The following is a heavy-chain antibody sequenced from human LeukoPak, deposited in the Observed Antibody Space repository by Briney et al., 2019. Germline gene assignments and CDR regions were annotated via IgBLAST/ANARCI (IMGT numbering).Heavy chain of an antibody. CDR1: GFSVTNAW. CDR2: MKQDGSER. CDR3: ARLRGGTYFDS. J-gene: IGHJ4*02. V-gene: IGHV3-7*01. Sequence: GGSLRLSCAASGFSVTNAWMSWVRQAPGKGLEWVANMKQDGSERYYVDSVKGRFTISRDNPKNSLFLQMNSLRAEDTAVYYCARLRGGTYFDSWGQGTLVTVSS.